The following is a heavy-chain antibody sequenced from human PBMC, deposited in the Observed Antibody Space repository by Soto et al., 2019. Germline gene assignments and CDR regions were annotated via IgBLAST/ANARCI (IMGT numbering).Heavy chain of an antibody. CDR3: AKEMYYYGSGVPDFDY. D-gene: IGHD3-10*01. V-gene: IGHV3-30*18. Sequence: QVQLVESGGGVVQPGRSLRLSCAASGFTFSSYGMHWVRQAPGKGLEWVAVISYDGSNKYYADSVKGRFTISRDNSKNTLYLQMNSRRAEDTAVYYCAKEMYYYGSGVPDFDYWGQGTLVTVSS. J-gene: IGHJ4*02. CDR1: GFTFSSYG. CDR2: ISYDGSNK.